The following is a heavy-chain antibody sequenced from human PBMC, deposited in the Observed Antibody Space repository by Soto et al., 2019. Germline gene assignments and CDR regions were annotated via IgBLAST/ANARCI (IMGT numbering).Heavy chain of an antibody. J-gene: IGHJ4*02. V-gene: IGHV1-69*01. CDR3: ARARELLGPVAY. Sequence: QVQLVQSGAEVQKPGSSVKVSCKASGGTFSSYAISWVRQAPGQGLEWMGGIIPIFGTANYAQEFQGRVTITAHESTSPAYMELSSLRSEDTAVYYCARARELLGPVAYWGQGTLVTVSS. CDR2: IIPIFGTA. D-gene: IGHD1-26*01. CDR1: GGTFSSYA.